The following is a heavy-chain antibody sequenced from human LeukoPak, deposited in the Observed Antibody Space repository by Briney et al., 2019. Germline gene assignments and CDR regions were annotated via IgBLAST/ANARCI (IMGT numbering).Heavy chain of an antibody. CDR2: MNPNSGNT. J-gene: IGHJ6*02. CDR1: GYTFTSYD. D-gene: IGHD3-3*01. CDR3: ARVHYDFWSGYAYGMDV. V-gene: IGHV1-8*01. Sequence: ASVKVSCKASGYTFTSYDINWVRQATGQGLEWRGWMNPNSGNTGYAQKFQGRVTMTRNTSISTAYMELSSLRSEDTAVYYCARVHYDFWSGYAYGMDVWGQGTTVTVSS.